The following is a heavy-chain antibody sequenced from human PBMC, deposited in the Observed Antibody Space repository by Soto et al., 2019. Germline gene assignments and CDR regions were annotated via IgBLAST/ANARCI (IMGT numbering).Heavy chain of an antibody. CDR3: ARDGYYYDSSGYRADAFDI. CDR1: GGTFSSYT. V-gene: IGHV1-69*04. CDR2: IIPILGIA. J-gene: IGHJ3*02. D-gene: IGHD3-22*01. Sequence: SVKVSCKASGGTFSSYTISWVRQAPGQGLEWMGRIIPILGIANYAQKFQGRVTITADKSTSTAYMELSSLRSEDTAVYYCARDGYYYDSSGYRADAFDIWGQGTMVTVSS.